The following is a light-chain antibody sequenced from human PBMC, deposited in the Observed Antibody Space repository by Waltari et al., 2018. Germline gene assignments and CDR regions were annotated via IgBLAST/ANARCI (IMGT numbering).Light chain of an antibody. CDR2: KDR. CDR1: ALPKQY. V-gene: IGLV3-25*03. CDR3: QSADSSGTVV. J-gene: IGLJ2*01. Sequence: SYELTQPPSVSVSPGQTARITCSGDALPKQYAYWYQQKPGQAPVLVIYKDRERPSGIPERFSGSSSGTTVTLTISGVQAEDEADYYRQSADSSGTVVFGGGTKLTVL.